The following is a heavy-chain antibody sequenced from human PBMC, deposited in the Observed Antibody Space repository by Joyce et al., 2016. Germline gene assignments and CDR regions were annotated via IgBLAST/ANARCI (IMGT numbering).Heavy chain of an antibody. J-gene: IGHJ4*02. CDR2: VYPGDSDA. V-gene: IGHV5-51*01. CDR1: GYSFTGYW. CDR3: ARQTQDYYGSGSPDY. Sequence: EVQLVQSGAEVKKPGESLKISCKGSGYSFTGYWIAWVRQMPGKGLEWMGVVYPGDSDARYNPSFQGQVTISADKSITTAYLQWSSLKASDTAMYYCARQTQDYYGSGSPDYWGQGTLVTVSS. D-gene: IGHD3-10*01.